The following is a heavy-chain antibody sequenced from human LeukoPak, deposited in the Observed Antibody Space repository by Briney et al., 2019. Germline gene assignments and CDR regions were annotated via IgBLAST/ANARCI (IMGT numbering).Heavy chain of an antibody. V-gene: IGHV1-8*01. CDR3: ARTYSSSWSYCDS. D-gene: IGHD6-13*01. CDR1: GYTFISYD. CDR2: MNPNSGNT. J-gene: IGHJ4*02. Sequence: ASVKVSCKASGYTFISYDINWVRQATGQGLEWMGWMNPNSGNTGYAQKFQGRVTMTRDTSTSAVYMELSSLTSEDTAMYYCARTYSSSWSYCDSWGQGTLVTVSS.